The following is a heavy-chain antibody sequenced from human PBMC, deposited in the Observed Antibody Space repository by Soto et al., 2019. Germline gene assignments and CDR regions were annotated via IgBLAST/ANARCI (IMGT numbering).Heavy chain of an antibody. CDR1: GFTFSDYY. CDR3: ARVRSNLGHDY. V-gene: IGHV3-11*01. Sequence: QVQPVESGGGLVKPGESLRLSCAASGFTFSDYYMSWIRQAPGKGLEWVSYISGSGSVIKYADSVKGRFTISRDNAKNSLYLQMNGLRAEDTAVYYCARVRSNLGHDYWGQGTLVTVSS. J-gene: IGHJ4*02. CDR2: ISGSGSVI. D-gene: IGHD3-10*01.